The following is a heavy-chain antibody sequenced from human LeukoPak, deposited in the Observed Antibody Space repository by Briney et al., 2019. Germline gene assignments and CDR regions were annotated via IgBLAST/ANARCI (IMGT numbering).Heavy chain of an antibody. J-gene: IGHJ4*02. D-gene: IGHD1-26*01. CDR2: IYYSGST. Sequence: SETLSLTCTVSGGSISSSSYYWGWIRQPPGKGLEWLGSIYYSGSTYYNPSLKSRVTISVDTSKNQFSLKLSSVAAADTAVYYCARIIVGALDYWGQGTLVTVSS. V-gene: IGHV4-39*01. CDR1: GGSISSSSYY. CDR3: ARIIVGALDY.